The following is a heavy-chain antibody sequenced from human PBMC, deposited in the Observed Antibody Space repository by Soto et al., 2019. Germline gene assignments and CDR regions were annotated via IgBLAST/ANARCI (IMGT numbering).Heavy chain of an antibody. Sequence: EVQLLEAGAILVQPGGSLRLSCAASGFTFSNYAMGWIRQAPGQGLEWVSSIVGGGGGTFYAHSVEGRFTISRDNSRSTLYLQMNGLRAEDTAIYYCAREGSVAATGYYDHWGQGTLVTVSS. CDR3: AREGSVAATGYYDH. D-gene: IGHD6-19*01. J-gene: IGHJ4*02. V-gene: IGHV3-23*01. CDR2: IVGGGGGT. CDR1: GFTFSNYA.